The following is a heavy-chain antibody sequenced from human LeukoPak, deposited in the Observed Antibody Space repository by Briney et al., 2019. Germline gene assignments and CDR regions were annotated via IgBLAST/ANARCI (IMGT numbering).Heavy chain of an antibody. CDR1: GFTFSSYG. D-gene: IGHD2-2*01. CDR3: AKSRGYCSSTSCYGVSYYYYYGMDV. CDR2: ISYDGSNK. V-gene: IGHV3-30*18. Sequence: GGSLRLSCAASGFTFSSYGMHWVRQAPGKGLEWVAVISYDGSNKYYADSVKGRFTISRDNSKNTLYLQMNSLRAEDTAAYYCAKSRGYCSSTSCYGVSYYYYYGMDVWGKGTTVTVSS. J-gene: IGHJ6*04.